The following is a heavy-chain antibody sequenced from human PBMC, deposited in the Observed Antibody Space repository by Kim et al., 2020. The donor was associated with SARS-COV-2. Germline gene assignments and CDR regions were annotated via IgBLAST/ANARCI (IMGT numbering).Heavy chain of an antibody. D-gene: IGHD6-13*01. CDR3: AKDLHIAAAGKRGEIEYYFDY. Sequence: GGSLRLSCAASGFTFSSYAMSWVRQAPGKGLEWVSAISGSGGSTYYADSVKGRFTISRDNSKNTLYLQMNSLRAEDTAVYYCAKDLHIAAAGKRGEIEYYFDYWGQGTLVTVSS. J-gene: IGHJ4*02. CDR2: ISGSGGST. CDR1: GFTFSSYA. V-gene: IGHV3-23*01.